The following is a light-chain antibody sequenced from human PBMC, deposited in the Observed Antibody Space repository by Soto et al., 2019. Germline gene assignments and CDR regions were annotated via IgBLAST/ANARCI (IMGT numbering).Light chain of an antibody. CDR1: KSISTW. CDR2: KAS. Sequence: DIQMTQSPSTLSASVGDRVTITCRANKSISTWLAWYQQKPGKAPKLLIYKASSLESGVPSRFSGGGSGTEFTLTIGGLQPVDFATYYCQQYDTYNTFGQGTKLEVK. J-gene: IGKJ2*01. V-gene: IGKV1-5*03. CDR3: QQYDTYNT.